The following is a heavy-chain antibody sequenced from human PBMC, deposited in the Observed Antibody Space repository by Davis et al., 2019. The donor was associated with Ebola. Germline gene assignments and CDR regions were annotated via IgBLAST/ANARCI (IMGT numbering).Heavy chain of an antibody. CDR2: ISSSGSTI. J-gene: IGHJ4*02. V-gene: IGHV3-11*04. CDR1: GFTFSYYY. CDR3: ATDRNWDFDY. Sequence: GESLKISCAASGFTFSYYYMSWIRQAPGKGLEWVSYISSSGSTIYYADSVKGRFAISRDNAKNSLYLQMNSLRDEDTAVYYCATDRNWDFDYWGQGTLVTVSS. D-gene: IGHD7-27*01.